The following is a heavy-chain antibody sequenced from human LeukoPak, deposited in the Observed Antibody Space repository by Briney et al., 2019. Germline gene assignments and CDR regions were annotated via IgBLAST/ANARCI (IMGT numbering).Heavy chain of an antibody. J-gene: IGHJ6*02. CDR3: ARDRWMTSVTTLGV. D-gene: IGHD4-11*01. Sequence: ASVKVSCKASGGTFSSYAISWVRQAPGQGLEWMGGIIPIFGTANYAQKFQGRVTITADESTSTAYMELSSLRSEDTAVYYCARDRWMTSVTTLGVWGQGTTVTVSS. CDR2: IIPIFGTA. CDR1: GGTFSSYA. V-gene: IGHV1-69*13.